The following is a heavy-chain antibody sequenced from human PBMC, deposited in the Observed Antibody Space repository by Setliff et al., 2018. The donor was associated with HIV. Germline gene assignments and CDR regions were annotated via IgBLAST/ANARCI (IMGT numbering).Heavy chain of an antibody. J-gene: IGHJ4*02. V-gene: IGHV4-39*01. D-gene: IGHD5-18*01. Sequence: LSLTCTVSGVSISSSNLYWGWIRQSPGKGMEWIGSINYSGSTYYNPSLKSRVTISVDTSKNQFSLKLSSVTAEDTAVYYCAKGSLPSGYTYGFFDYWSQGTLVTVSS. CDR1: GVSISSSNLY. CDR3: AKGSLPSGYTYGFFDY. CDR2: INYSGST.